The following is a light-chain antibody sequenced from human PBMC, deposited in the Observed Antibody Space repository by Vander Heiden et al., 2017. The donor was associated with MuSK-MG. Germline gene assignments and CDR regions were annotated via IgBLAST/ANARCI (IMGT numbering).Light chain of an antibody. V-gene: IGLV2-11*01. CDR3: CSYAGSDAYV. J-gene: IGLJ1*01. CDR2: DVS. CDR1: SSDFGGYNF. Sequence: QSALTQPRSVSGSPGQSVTIPCSGTSSDFGGYNFVSWYQPPPGQAPPLMIYDVSQRPSGVPARFFGSKSGNTASLTISGLQAEDEADYYCCSYAGSDAYVFGPGTTVTVL.